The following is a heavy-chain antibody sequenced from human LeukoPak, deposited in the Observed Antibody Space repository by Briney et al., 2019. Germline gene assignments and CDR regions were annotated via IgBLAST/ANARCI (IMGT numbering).Heavy chain of an antibody. Sequence: GGSLRLSCAASGFTVSSNYMSWVRQAPGKGLEWVSVIYSGGSTYYADSVKGRFTISRDNSKDTLYLQMNSLRAEDTAVYYCAGNEHSGWGYFVYWGQGTLVTVSS. D-gene: IGHD5-12*01. J-gene: IGHJ4*02. V-gene: IGHV3-53*01. CDR3: AGNEHSGWGYFVY. CDR1: GFTVSSNY. CDR2: IYSGGST.